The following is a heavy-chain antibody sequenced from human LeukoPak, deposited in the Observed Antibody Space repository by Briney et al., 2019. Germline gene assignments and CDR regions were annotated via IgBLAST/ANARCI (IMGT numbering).Heavy chain of an antibody. CDR3: ARGYCSGGSCERMPLDY. V-gene: IGHV1-69*05. D-gene: IGHD2-15*01. Sequence: GASVKVSCKASGGTFSSYAISWVRQAPGQGLEWMGGIIPIFGTANYAQKFQGRVTITTDESTSTAYMELSSLRSEDTAAYYCARGYCSGGSCERMPLDYWGQGTLVTVSS. CDR1: GGTFSSYA. J-gene: IGHJ4*02. CDR2: IIPIFGTA.